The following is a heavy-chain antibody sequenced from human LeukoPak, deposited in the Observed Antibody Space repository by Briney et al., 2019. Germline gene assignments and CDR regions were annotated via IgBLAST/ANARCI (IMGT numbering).Heavy chain of an antibody. Sequence: PGGSLRLSCAASGFTFSSYAMSWVRQAPGKGLEWVSAISGSGGSTYYADSVKGRFTISRDNSKNTLYLQMNSLRAEDTAVYYCARGRGYYDSSPWIYYFDYWGQGTLVTVSS. D-gene: IGHD3-22*01. V-gene: IGHV3-23*01. J-gene: IGHJ4*02. CDR3: ARGRGYYDSSPWIYYFDY. CDR1: GFTFSSYA. CDR2: ISGSGGST.